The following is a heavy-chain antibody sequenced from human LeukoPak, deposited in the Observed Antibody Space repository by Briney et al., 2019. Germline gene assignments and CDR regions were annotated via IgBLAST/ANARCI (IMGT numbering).Heavy chain of an antibody. V-gene: IGHV3-33*01. CDR1: GFTFSSYG. CDR2: IWYGGSNK. J-gene: IGHJ6*04. Sequence: PGGSLRLSCAASGFTFSSYGMHWVRQAPGKGLEWVAVIWYGGSNKYYADSVKGRFTISRDNSKNTLYLQMNSLRAVDTAVYYCARDRGFGEPISYGMDVWGKGTTVTVSS. D-gene: IGHD3-10*01. CDR3: ARDRGFGEPISYGMDV.